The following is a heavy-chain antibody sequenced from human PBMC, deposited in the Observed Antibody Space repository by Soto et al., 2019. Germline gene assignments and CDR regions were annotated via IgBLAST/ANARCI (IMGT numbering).Heavy chain of an antibody. Sequence: EVQLLESGGGLVQPGGSLRLSCAASGFTFSTYTMSWVRRAPGKGLEWVSAISGSGASPSYADSVQGRFTISRDNPKRTLYLQMNNLRXEXTAXXXXAKARCSTTNCYVPDYWGQGTLVTVSS. CDR2: ISGSGASP. V-gene: IGHV3-23*01. J-gene: IGHJ4*02. D-gene: IGHD2-2*01. CDR3: AKARCSTTNCYVPDY. CDR1: GFTFSTYT.